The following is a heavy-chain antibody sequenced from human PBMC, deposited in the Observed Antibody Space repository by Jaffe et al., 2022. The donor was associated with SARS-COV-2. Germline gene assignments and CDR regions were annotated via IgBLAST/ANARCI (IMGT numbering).Heavy chain of an antibody. D-gene: IGHD2-15*01. CDR1: GFTFSSSW. J-gene: IGHJ4*02. V-gene: IGHV3-74*01. CDR3: ARGRDGGTPDY. CDR2: ISTDASIT. Sequence: EVQLVESGGGLVQPGGSLRLSCAASGFTFSSSWMHWVRQAPGKGLVWVSRISTDASITSYADSVKGRFTSSRDNAKNTLYLQMNSLRAEDTAVYYCARGRDGGTPDYWGQGTLVTVSS.